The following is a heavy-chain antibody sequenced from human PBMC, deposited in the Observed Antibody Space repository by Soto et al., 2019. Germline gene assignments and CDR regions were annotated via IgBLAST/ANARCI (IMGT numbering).Heavy chain of an antibody. CDR2: IYYSGSS. CDR1: GGYISSGYYY. Sequence: SETLSLTCTVSGGYISSGYYYWSWIRQPPGKGLEWLGYIYYSGSSYYNPSLKSRITISVDTSKNQFSLNLSSVTAADTAVYYCARDRERGYSYGYFDYWGQGTLVTVSS. D-gene: IGHD5-18*01. V-gene: IGHV4-30-4*01. CDR3: ARDRERGYSYGYFDY. J-gene: IGHJ4*02.